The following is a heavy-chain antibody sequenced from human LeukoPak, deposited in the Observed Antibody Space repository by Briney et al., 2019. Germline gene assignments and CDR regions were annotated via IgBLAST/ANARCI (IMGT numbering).Heavy chain of an antibody. V-gene: IGHV5-51*01. CDR2: IYPGDSQT. J-gene: IGHJ3*02. D-gene: IGHD3-3*01. CDR1: GYSLSMYW. Sequence: GESLKISCKVSGYSLSMYWTGWVRQVPGKGLEWMGIIYPGDSQTAYSPSFQGQVTISADKSINAAYLQWRSLEASDTAMYYCGRIRGYDFWSRGAFDIWGQGTMVTVSS. CDR3: GRIRGYDFWSRGAFDI.